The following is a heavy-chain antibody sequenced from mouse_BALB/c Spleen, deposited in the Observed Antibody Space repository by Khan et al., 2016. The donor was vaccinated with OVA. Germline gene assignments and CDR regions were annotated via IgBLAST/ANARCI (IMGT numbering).Heavy chain of an antibody. V-gene: IGHV1-4*01. J-gene: IGHJ4*01. D-gene: IGHD1-1*01. CDR3: ARRTTVYTMDY. Sequence: QVQLQQSGAELARPGASVKMSCKASGYIFTSNTMHWVKQRPGQGLEWIGYINPISGYTNYNQNFKDKATLTADKSSSTAYMQLSSLTSEDSAVYYCARRTTVYTMDYWGQGTSVTVSS. CDR2: INPISGYT. CDR1: GYIFTSNT.